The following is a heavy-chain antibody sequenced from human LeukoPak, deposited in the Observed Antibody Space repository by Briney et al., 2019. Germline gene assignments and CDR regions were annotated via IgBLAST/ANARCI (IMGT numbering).Heavy chain of an antibody. CDR1: GFPFSSYG. V-gene: IGHV3-33*06. J-gene: IGHJ4*02. D-gene: IGHD5-24*01. Sequence: SGKSLRLSCTASGFPFSSYGMHWVRQAPGKGLVWVTVIWPDGSLKYYADSVKGRFTVSRDNSKSTLYLQMNSLRAEDTAIFYCAKRRTWLQRYYFDYWGQGTLVTVSS. CDR3: AKRRTWLQRYYFDY. CDR2: IWPDGSLK.